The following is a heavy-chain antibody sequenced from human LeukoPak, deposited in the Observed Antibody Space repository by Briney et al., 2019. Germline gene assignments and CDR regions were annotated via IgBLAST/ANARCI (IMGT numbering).Heavy chain of an antibody. D-gene: IGHD1-26*01. CDR2: INEDGSTT. CDR3: VRDLGGRSGH. J-gene: IGHJ4*02. CDR1: GYTFSSNW. V-gene: IGHV3-74*01. Sequence: GGSLRLSCAASGYTFSSNWMHWVRQAPGKGLVWVSRINEDGSTTNYADSVKGRSTIFRDNAKNTLYLQMNSLRAEDTAVYYCVRDLGGRSGHWGQGTLVTVSS.